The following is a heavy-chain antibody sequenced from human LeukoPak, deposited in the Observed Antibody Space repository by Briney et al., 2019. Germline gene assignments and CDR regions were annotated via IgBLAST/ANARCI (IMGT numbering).Heavy chain of an antibody. J-gene: IGHJ4*02. V-gene: IGHV3-23*01. D-gene: IGHD6-19*01. Sequence: GGSLRLSCAASGFTFSSYAKYWVRQAPGKGLERVSGIFGSGGRTLYADSVKGRLPLPRDNSKNTVYLKMKSLRAEDTPVYYCAKTTTVYSSGRFPGWPVDYWGQGTLVTVSS. CDR1: GFTFSSYA. CDR2: IFGSGGRT. CDR3: AKTTTVYSSGRFPGWPVDY.